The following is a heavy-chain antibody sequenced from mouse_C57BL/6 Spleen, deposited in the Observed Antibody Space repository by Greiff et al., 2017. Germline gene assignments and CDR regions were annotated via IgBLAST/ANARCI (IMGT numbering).Heavy chain of an antibody. CDR1: GFTFSDYG. Sequence: EVHLVESGGGLVKPGGSLKLSCAASGFTFSDYGMHWVRQAPEKGLEWVAYISSGSSTIYYADTVKGRFTISRDNAKNTLFLQMTSLRSEDTAMYYCARGDYDAGYFDVWGTGTTVTVSS. CDR2: ISSGSSTI. J-gene: IGHJ1*03. D-gene: IGHD2-4*01. CDR3: ARGDYDAGYFDV. V-gene: IGHV5-17*01.